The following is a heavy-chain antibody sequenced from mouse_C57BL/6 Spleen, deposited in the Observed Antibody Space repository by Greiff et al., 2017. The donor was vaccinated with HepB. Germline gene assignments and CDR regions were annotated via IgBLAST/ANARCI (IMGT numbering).Heavy chain of an antibody. CDR2: INPSSGYT. D-gene: IGHD3-2*02. Sequence: QVQLQQSGAELAKPGASVKLSCKASGYTFTSYWMHWVKQRPGQGLEWIGYINPSSGYTKYNQKFKDKAKLTADKSSSTAYMQLCSVTYEDSAVYYCATETAQAMDYWGQGTSVTVAS. CDR3: ATETAQAMDY. J-gene: IGHJ4*01. V-gene: IGHV1-7*01. CDR1: GYTFTSYW.